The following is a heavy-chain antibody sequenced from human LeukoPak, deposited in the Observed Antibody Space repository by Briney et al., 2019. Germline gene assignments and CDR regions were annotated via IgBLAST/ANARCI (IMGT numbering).Heavy chain of an antibody. D-gene: IGHD6-13*01. Sequence: SETLSLTCTVSGGSISSYYWSWIRQPPGQGLEWIGNINYSGTTNYNTSLKSRATISVDSSKNQFSLKLSSVTAADTAEYYCAREGSSWLLDYWGQETLVSVPS. J-gene: IGHJ4*02. V-gene: IGHV4-59*12. CDR2: INYSGTT. CDR1: GGSISSYY. CDR3: AREGSSWLLDY.